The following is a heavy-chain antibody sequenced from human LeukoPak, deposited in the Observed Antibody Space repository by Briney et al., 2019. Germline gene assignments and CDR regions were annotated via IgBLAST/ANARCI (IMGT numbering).Heavy chain of an antibody. CDR2: ISSSSSYI. V-gene: IGHV3-21*01. J-gene: IGHJ6*04. CDR3: ARSFDNYYYYHMDV. CDR1: GFTFSSYS. D-gene: IGHD3-16*01. Sequence: PGGSLRLSCVASGFTFSSYSMNWVRQAPGKGLEWVSSISSSSSYIYYADSVKGRFTSSRDNAKNSLYLQMNNLRAEDTAVYYCARSFDNYYYYHMDVWGKGTTVTVSS.